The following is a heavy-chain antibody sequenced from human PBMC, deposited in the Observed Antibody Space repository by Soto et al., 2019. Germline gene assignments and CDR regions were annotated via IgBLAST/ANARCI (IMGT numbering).Heavy chain of an antibody. Sequence: GGSLRLSCAASGFTFSSYAMSWVRQAPGKGLEWVSAISGSGGSTYYADSVKGRFTISRDNSKNTLYLQMNSLRAEDTAVYYCAKDGSMITFGGVIEHFDYWGQGTLVTVSS. D-gene: IGHD3-16*02. V-gene: IGHV3-23*01. CDR1: GFTFSSYA. CDR2: ISGSGGST. J-gene: IGHJ4*02. CDR3: AKDGSMITFGGVIEHFDY.